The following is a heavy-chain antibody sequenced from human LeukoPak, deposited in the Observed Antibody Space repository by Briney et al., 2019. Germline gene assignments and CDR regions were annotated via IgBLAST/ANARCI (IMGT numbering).Heavy chain of an antibody. CDR1: GFIFSDYY. J-gene: IGHJ4*02. D-gene: IGHD1-26*01. V-gene: IGHV3-11*01. CDR2: INSSGSIT. Sequence: GGSLRLSCRASGFIFSDYYLSWIRQTPGKGLEWLSYINSSGSITDYADSVKGRLTISRDNAKNSVYLQMTSLRTEDTAVYYCARATRGGVGASSYWGQGTLVTVST. CDR3: ARATRGGVGASSY.